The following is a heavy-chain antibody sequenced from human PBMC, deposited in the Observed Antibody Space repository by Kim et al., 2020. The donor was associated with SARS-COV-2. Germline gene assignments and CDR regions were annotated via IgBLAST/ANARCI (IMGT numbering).Heavy chain of an antibody. V-gene: IGHV1-18*01. D-gene: IGHD3-22*01. Sequence: ASVKVSCKASGYTFTSYGISWVRQAPGQGLEWMGWISAYNGNTNYAQKLQGRVTMTTDTSTSTAYMELRSLRSDDTAVYYCARDPTRDYYDSSGYFRYWGQGTLGPGSS. CDR2: ISAYNGNT. J-gene: IGHJ4*02. CDR1: GYTFTSYG. CDR3: ARDPTRDYYDSSGYFRY.